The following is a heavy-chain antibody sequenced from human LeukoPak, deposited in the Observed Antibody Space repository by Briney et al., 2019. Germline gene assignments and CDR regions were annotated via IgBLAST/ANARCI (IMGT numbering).Heavy chain of an antibody. J-gene: IGHJ4*02. Sequence: PSETLSLTCTVSGGSISSSSYYWSWIRQPPGKGLEWIGYIYYSGSTNYNPSLKSRVTISVDTSKNQFSLKLSSVTAADTAVYYCARAPDYYDSSGYGEDYFDYWGQGTLVTVSS. V-gene: IGHV4-61*01. CDR3: ARAPDYYDSSGYGEDYFDY. D-gene: IGHD3-22*01. CDR1: GGSISSSSYY. CDR2: IYYSGST.